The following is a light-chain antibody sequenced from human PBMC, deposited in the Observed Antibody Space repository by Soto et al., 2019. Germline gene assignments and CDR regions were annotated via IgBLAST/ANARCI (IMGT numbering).Light chain of an antibody. V-gene: IGLV2-23*01. CDR1: SSDVGSYKF. CDR3: CSYAGRSTPYV. CDR2: EGS. J-gene: IGLJ1*01. Sequence: QSVLTQPASVSGSPGQSITISCTGTSSDVGSYKFVSWYQHHPGKAPKLMIYEGSKRPSGVSNRFSGSKSGNTASLTISGLQAEDEADYYCCSYAGRSTPYVFGTGTKVTVL.